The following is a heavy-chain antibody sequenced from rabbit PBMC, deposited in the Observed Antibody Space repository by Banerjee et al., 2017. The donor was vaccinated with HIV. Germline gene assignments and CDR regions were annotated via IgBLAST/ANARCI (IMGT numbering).Heavy chain of an antibody. CDR2: IYSSNNGAT. CDR1: GVSFSSGYD. Sequence: QEQLVESGGGLVQPEGSLTLTCKASGVSFSSGYDMYWVRQAPGKGLEWIAYIYSSNNGATYYASWAKGRFTGSKTSSTTVTLQMTSLTAADTATYFCARGRRDTTGWGDLWGQGTLVT. D-gene: IGHD4-1*01. J-gene: IGHJ4*01. V-gene: IGHV1S45*01. CDR3: ARGRRDTTGWGDL.